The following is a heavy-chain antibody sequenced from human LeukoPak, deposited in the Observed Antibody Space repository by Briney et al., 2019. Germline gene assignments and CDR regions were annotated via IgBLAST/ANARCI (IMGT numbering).Heavy chain of an antibody. V-gene: IGHV4-39*01. Sequence: SETLSLTCTVSGGSTSSSSYYWGWIRQPPGKGLEWIGSIYYSGTTYYNPSLKSRVTISVDTSKNQFSLKLNSVTAADTAVYYCARQRNGGSGWYSLYFDYWGQGTLVIVSS. J-gene: IGHJ4*02. CDR3: ARQRNGGSGWYSLYFDY. D-gene: IGHD6-19*01. CDR1: GGSTSSSSYY. CDR2: IYYSGTT.